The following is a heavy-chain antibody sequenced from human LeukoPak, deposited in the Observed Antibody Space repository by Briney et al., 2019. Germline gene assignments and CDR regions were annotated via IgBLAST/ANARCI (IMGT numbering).Heavy chain of an antibody. J-gene: IGHJ4*02. D-gene: IGHD6-19*01. CDR2: ISGDSGST. Sequence: GGSLRLSCAASGFTFHDYAMYWVRQAPGKGPEWVSLISGDSGSTDYAAFVKGLFTFSRDNSQNSVFLQMNSLTSEDTAVYFCATDRGSGWYYFHYWGEGTLVTVSS. CDR3: ATDRGSGWYYFHY. CDR1: GFTFHDYA. V-gene: IGHV3-43*02.